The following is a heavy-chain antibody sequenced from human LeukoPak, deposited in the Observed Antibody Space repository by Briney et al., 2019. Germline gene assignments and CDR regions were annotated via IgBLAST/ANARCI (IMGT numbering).Heavy chain of an antibody. V-gene: IGHV3-21*01. Sequence: GGSLRLSCAASGFTFSNYAMSWVRQAPGKGLEWVSSISSLSTYIYYADSVKGRFTISRDNAKNSLYLQMNSLRAEDTAVYYCARDLARGYDFWSGPKYYMDVWGKGTTVTVSS. CDR3: ARDLARGYDFWSGPKYYMDV. J-gene: IGHJ6*03. CDR1: GFTFSNYA. D-gene: IGHD3-3*01. CDR2: ISSLSTYI.